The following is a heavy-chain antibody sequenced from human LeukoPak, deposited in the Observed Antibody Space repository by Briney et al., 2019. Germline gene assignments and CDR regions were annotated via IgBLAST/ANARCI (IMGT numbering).Heavy chain of an antibody. CDR1: GFPVRSRY. D-gene: IGHD3-3*01. CDR3: ASLEGGPSDGR. V-gene: IGHV3-53*01. CDR2: IYSGGTT. J-gene: IGHJ4*02. Sequence: GGSLRLSCEVSGFPVRSRYMTWVRQPPGKGLECVAVIYSGGTTYHIDSVKGRFTISRDISKSTMYLEMNNLRVEDTAIYYCASLEGGPSDGRWGQGTLVSLSS.